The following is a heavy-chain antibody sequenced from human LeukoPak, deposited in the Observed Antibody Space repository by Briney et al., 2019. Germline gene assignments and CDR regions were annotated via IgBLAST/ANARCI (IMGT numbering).Heavy chain of an antibody. Sequence: TSETLSLTCTVSGGSISSYYWSWIRQPPGRGLKWIGYIYYSGSTNYNPSLKSRVTISVDTSKNQFSLKLSSVTAADTAVYYCASSYSGYDSEIFDYWGQGTLVTVSS. J-gene: IGHJ4*02. CDR1: GGSISSYY. D-gene: IGHD5-12*01. CDR2: IYYSGST. V-gene: IGHV4-59*01. CDR3: ASSYSGYDSEIFDY.